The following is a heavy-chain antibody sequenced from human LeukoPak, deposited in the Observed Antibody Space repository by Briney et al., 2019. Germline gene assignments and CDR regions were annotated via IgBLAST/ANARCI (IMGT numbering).Heavy chain of an antibody. CDR2: VSGLGDNT. CDR1: GFSFSSYA. V-gene: IGHV3-23*01. Sequence: GGSLRLSCAASGFSFSSYAMSWVRQAPGKGLQWVSSVSGLGDNTYYADSVKGRFTISRDNSKNTLYLQMNSLRVEDTAVYYCAKELAGSYYPNWFDPWGQGTPVTVSS. J-gene: IGHJ5*02. D-gene: IGHD3-10*01. CDR3: AKELAGSYYPNWFDP.